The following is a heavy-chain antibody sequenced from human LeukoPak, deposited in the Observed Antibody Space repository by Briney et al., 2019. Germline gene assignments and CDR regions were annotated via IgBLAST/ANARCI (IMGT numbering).Heavy chain of an antibody. D-gene: IGHD5-18*01. J-gene: IGHJ4*02. CDR3: ARGGGYSYGSFDY. V-gene: IGHV3-53*01. CDR2: IYSGGST. Sequence: GGSLRLSCAASGFTVSSNYMSWVRQAPGKGLEWVSVIYSGGSTYYADSVKGRFTISRDNSKNTQSLQMNSLRAEDTAVYYCARGGGYSYGSFDYWGQGTLVTVSS. CDR1: GFTVSSNY.